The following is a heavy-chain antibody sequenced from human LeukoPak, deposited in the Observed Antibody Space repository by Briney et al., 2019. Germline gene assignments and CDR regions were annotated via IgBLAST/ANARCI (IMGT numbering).Heavy chain of an antibody. CDR1: GLTFSDYT. D-gene: IGHD1-1*01. Sequence: GGSLRLSCAASGLTFSDYTMSWVRQAPGKGLEWVSSITPRGDYIYYADSLKGRFTISRDNAKNSLYLQMSSLRAEDTAVYYCVRHRTASDYWGQGALVTVSS. J-gene: IGHJ4*02. CDR2: ITPRGDYI. CDR3: VRHRTASDY. V-gene: IGHV3-21*01.